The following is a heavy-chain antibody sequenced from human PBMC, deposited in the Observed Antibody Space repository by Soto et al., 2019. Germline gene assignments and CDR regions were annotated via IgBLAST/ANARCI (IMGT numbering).Heavy chain of an antibody. Sequence: GGSLRLSCAASGFTFSSYAMSWVRQAPGKGLEWVSAISGSGGSTYYADSVKGRFTISRDNSKNTLYLQMNSLRAEDTAVYYCAKETSYDFWSGYIPRGRAFDIWGQGTMVTVSS. CDR2: ISGSGGST. CDR1: GFTFSSYA. CDR3: AKETSYDFWSGYIPRGRAFDI. V-gene: IGHV3-23*01. D-gene: IGHD3-3*01. J-gene: IGHJ3*02.